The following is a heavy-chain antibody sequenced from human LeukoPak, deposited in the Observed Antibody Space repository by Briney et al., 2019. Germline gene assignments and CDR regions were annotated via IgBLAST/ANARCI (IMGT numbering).Heavy chain of an antibody. J-gene: IGHJ4*02. V-gene: IGHV4-39*07. CDR2: IYDSGST. CDR1: GVSIRSSYYY. CDR3: ARSHCTNGVCYPTGY. Sequence: PSETLSLTCTVSGVSIRSSYYYWGWIRQPPGKGLEWIGSIYDSGSTYYHPSLKSRVTISVDTSKNQFSLKLSSVTAADTAVYYCARSHCTNGVCYPTGYWGQGTLVTVSS. D-gene: IGHD2-8*01.